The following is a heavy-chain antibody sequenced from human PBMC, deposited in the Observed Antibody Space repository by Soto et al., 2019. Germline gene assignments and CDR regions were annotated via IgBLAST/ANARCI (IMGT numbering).Heavy chain of an antibody. CDR3: ANAYCTNGVCYPEYFQH. D-gene: IGHD2-8*01. CDR2: ISGSGGST. V-gene: IGHV3-23*01. CDR1: GFTFSSYA. J-gene: IGHJ1*01. Sequence: GGSLRLSCAASGFTFSSYAMSWVRQAPGKGLEWVSAISGSGGSTYYAESVKGRFTISRDNSKNTLYLQMNSLRAEDTAVYYCANAYCTNGVCYPEYFQHWGQGTLVTVSS.